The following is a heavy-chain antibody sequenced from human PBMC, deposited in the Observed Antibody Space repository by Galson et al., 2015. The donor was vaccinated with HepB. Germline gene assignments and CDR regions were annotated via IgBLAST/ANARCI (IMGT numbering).Heavy chain of an antibody. CDR3: ARDFSGYDRYYYYGMDV. Sequence: SVKVSCKASGYTFTSYGISWVRQAPGQGLEWMGWISAYNGNTNDAQKLQGRVTMTTDTSTSTAYMELRSLGSDDTAVYYCARDFSGYDRYYYYGMDVWVQGTTVTVSS. CDR2: ISAYNGNT. CDR1: GYTFTSYG. D-gene: IGHD5-12*01. V-gene: IGHV1-18*04. J-gene: IGHJ6*02.